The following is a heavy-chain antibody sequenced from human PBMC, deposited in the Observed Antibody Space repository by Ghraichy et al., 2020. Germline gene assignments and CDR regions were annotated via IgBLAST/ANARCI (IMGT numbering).Heavy chain of an antibody. CDR1: GFTFSSYA. CDR3: AKDRRIAVAGIVDAFDI. V-gene: IGHV3-23*01. Sequence: GGSLRLSCAASGFTFSSYAMSWVRQAPGKGLEWVSAISGSGGSTYYADSVKGRFTISRDNSKNTLYLQMNSLRAEDTAVYYCAKDRRIAVAGIVDAFDIWGQGTMVTVSS. J-gene: IGHJ3*02. CDR2: ISGSGGST. D-gene: IGHD6-19*01.